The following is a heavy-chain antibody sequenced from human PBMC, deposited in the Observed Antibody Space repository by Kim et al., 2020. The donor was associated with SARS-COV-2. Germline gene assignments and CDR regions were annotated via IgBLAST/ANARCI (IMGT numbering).Heavy chain of an antibody. CDR3: ARVPMIVVLGTADWYFDL. J-gene: IGHJ2*01. Sequence: GESLQISCKGSGYSFTSYWISWVRQMPGKGLEWMGRIDPSDSYTNYSPSFQGHVAISADKSISTAYLQWSSLKASDTAMYYCARVPMIVVLGTADWYFDLWGRGTLVTVSS. CDR2: IDPSDSYT. D-gene: IGHD3-22*01. V-gene: IGHV5-10-1*01. CDR1: GYSFTSYW.